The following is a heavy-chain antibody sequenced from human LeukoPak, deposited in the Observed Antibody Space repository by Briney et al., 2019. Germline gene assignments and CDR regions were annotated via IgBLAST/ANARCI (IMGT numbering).Heavy chain of an antibody. CDR3: ARDGRRGYSYGFFDY. V-gene: IGHV3-48*03. D-gene: IGHD5-18*01. J-gene: IGHJ4*02. Sequence: SGGSLRLSCAASGFTFSSYEMNWVRQASGKGLEWVSYTSDSGSTIYYAESVKGRFTISRDNAKNSLYLQMSSLRAEDTAVYYCARDGRRGYSYGFFDYWGQGTLVTVSS. CDR2: TSDSGSTI. CDR1: GFTFSSYE.